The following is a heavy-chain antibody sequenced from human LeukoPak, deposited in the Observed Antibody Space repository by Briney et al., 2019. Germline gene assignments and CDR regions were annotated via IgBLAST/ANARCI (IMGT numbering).Heavy chain of an antibody. CDR1: GGSISSGSYY. D-gene: IGHD6-13*01. V-gene: IGHV4-61*02. CDR2: IYTSGST. Sequence: SETLSLTCTVSGGSISSGSYYWSWIRQPAGKGLEWIGRIYTSGSTNYNPSLKSRVTISVDTSKNQFSLKLSSVTAADTAVYYCARDRLGMGIAAAGTLYYWGQGTLVTVSS. J-gene: IGHJ4*02. CDR3: ARDRLGMGIAAAGTLYY.